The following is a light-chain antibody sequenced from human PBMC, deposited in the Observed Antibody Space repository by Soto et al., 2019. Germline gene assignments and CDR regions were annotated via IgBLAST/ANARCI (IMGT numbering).Light chain of an antibody. CDR3: CSFAGSNSWV. CDR2: GAT. V-gene: IGLV2-23*01. J-gene: IGLJ3*02. Sequence: QSALTQPASVSGSPGQSITISCTGSSSDVGTYDLVSWYQHHPGAAPKLMIYGATRRPSGISNRFSGSKSGNTASLTISGLQAEDEADYYCCSFAGSNSWVFGGGTKVTVL. CDR1: SSDVGTYDL.